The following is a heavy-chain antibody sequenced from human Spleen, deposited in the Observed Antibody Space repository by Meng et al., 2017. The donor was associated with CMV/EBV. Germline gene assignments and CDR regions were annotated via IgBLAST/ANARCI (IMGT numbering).Heavy chain of an antibody. D-gene: IGHD1-26*01. CDR2: INPNSGGT. CDR1: GYGFTAYY. J-gene: IGHJ4*02. CDR3: ASRWYSGSYNYFDY. V-gene: IGHV1-2*02. Sequence: ASVKVSCKASGYGFTAYYFHWVRQAPGQGLEWMGWINPNSGGTNYAQKFQGRVTMTRDTSISTAYMELSRLRSDDTAVYYCASRWYSGSYNYFDYWGQGTLVTVSS.